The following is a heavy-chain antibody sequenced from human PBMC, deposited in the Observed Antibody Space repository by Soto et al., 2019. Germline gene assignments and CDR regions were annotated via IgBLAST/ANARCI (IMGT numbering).Heavy chain of an antibody. V-gene: IGHV3-23*01. J-gene: IGHJ4*02. Sequence: PGGSLRLSCAASGVTFSNYAMSWVRQAPGKGLEWISSISGSGVSTYYADSVKGRFTISRDNSKNTLYLQMNSLRAEDTALFYCAKEPRTYYIDYWGRGTLVTVPQ. CDR1: GVTFSNYA. CDR3: AKEPRTYYIDY. CDR2: ISGSGVST.